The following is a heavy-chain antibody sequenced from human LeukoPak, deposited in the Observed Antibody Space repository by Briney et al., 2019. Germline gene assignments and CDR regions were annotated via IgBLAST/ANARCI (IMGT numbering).Heavy chain of an antibody. CDR2: IYPSDSDT. CDR1: CSAYTKYS. V-gene: IGHV5-51*01. CDR3: ARLSAVPRGEFDY. J-gene: IGHJ4*02. D-gene: IGHD3-16*01. Sequence: GESLKISCKGSCSAYTKYSICWGRQLAGKALEWMGIIYPSDSDTRYSPSFQGQVTISADRSISTAYLQWSSLKASDTAMYYCARLSAVPRGEFDYWGQGTLVTVSS.